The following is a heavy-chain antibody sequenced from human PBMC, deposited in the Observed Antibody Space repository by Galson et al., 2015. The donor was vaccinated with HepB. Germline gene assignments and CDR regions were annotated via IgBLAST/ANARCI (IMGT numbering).Heavy chain of an antibody. V-gene: IGHV5-51*03. D-gene: IGHD2-2*01. CDR3: ARSSMRGAMDF. CDR1: GYRFASHW. Sequence: QSGAEVKKPGESLRISCQASGYRFASHWIGWVRQLPGKGLDWLGSIYPDDSDTRYNPSFQGHVTFAVDNSNSTAFLQWNSLRASDSAIYYCARSSMRGAMDFWGQGTTVTVSS. CDR2: IYPDDSDT. J-gene: IGHJ6*02.